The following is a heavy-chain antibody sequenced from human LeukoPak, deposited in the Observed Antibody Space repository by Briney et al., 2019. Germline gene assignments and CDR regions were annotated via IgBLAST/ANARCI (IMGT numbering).Heavy chain of an antibody. V-gene: IGHV3-23*01. J-gene: IGHJ4*02. CDR3: AKVLPPRGGRSGWYETNDY. CDR1: GFTFSTYA. Sequence: GGSLRLSCAASGFTFSTYAMTWVRQAPGKGLEWVSTISNSGASTYYADSVKGRFTISGDNSKDTLYLRMNSLRAEDTAVYYCAKVLPPRGGRSGWYETNDYWGQGTLVTVSS. D-gene: IGHD6-19*01. CDR2: ISNSGAST.